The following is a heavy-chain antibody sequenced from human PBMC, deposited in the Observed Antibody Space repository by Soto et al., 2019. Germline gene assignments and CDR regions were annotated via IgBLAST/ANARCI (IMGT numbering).Heavy chain of an antibody. J-gene: IGHJ6*02. V-gene: IGHV1-2*04. D-gene: IGHD2-2*01. CDR2: INPNSGGT. Sequence: ASVKVSCKASGYTFTGYYMHWVRQAPGQGLEWMGWINPNSGGTNYAQKFQGWVTMTRDTSISTAYMELSRLRSDDTAVYYCARDGGSLVVPAAMPESSDYYYYGMDVWGQGTTVTVSS. CDR3: ARDGGSLVVPAAMPESSDYYYYGMDV. CDR1: GYTFTGYY.